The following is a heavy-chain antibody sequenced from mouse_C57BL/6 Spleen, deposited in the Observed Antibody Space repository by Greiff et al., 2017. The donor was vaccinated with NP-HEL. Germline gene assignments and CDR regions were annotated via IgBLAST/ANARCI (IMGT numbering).Heavy chain of an antibody. Sequence: VQLQQSGAELARPGASVKLSCKASGYTFTSYGISWVKQRTGQGLEWIGEIYPRSGNTYYTEKFKGKATLTADKSSSTAYMELRGLTSEDSAVYFCARLRERYFDYWGQGTTLTVSS. J-gene: IGHJ2*01. V-gene: IGHV1-81*01. D-gene: IGHD1-1*01. CDR3: ARLRERYFDY. CDR1: GYTFTSYG. CDR2: IYPRSGNT.